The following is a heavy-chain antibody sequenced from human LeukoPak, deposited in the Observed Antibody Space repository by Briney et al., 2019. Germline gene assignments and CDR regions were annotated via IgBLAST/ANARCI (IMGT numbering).Heavy chain of an antibody. J-gene: IGHJ6*03. CDR3: ASDSNYYYYMDV. CDR1: GFTFSDYY. D-gene: IGHD2/OR15-2a*01. Sequence: GGSLRLSCAAPGFTFSDYYMSWIRQAPGKGLEWVSYISSSGSTIYYADSVKGRFTISRDNAKNSLYLQMNSLRAEDTAVYYCASDSNYYYYMDVWGKGTTVTVSS. V-gene: IGHV3-11*01. CDR2: ISSSGSTI.